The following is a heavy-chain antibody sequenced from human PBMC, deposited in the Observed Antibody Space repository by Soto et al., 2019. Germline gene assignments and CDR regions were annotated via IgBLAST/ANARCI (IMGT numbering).Heavy chain of an antibody. J-gene: IGHJ3*01. CDR3: ATSLIYVMIVVAPGAFAF. D-gene: IGHD3-22*01. CDR2: IYPGDSDT. Sequence: PGESLKISCKGSGYSFTGFWIGWVRQMPGKSLELMGIIYPGDSDTTYSPSFQGQVTISVDKSIRTAYLQWSSLKASDTAMYYCATSLIYVMIVVAPGAFAFWGRGTMVTVSS. V-gene: IGHV5-51*01. CDR1: GYSFTGFW.